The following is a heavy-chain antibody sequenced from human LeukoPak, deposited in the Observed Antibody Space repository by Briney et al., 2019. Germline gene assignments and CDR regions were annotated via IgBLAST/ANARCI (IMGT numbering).Heavy chain of an antibody. CDR1: GYSFTNYW. J-gene: IGHJ4*02. D-gene: IGHD2-15*01. Sequence: GESLKISRKGSGYSFTNYWIGWVRQMPGKGLEWMGIIFPGDSDTRYSPSLQGQVTISADKSISTAYLQWSSLKASDTAMYYCARRGAGYCSGFSCYYFDYWGQGTLVTVSS. CDR3: ARRGAGYCSGFSCYYFDY. CDR2: IFPGDSDT. V-gene: IGHV5-51*01.